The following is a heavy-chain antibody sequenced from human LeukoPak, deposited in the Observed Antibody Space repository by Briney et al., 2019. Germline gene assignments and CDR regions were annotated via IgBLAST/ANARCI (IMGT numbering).Heavy chain of an antibody. CDR1: GASLNGHY. CDR3: ARVPRSYYYYYYMDV. V-gene: IGHV4-34*01. Sequence: SETLSLTCAVYGASLNGHYWSWIRQPPGKGLEWIGEGSDVGGTKYNPSLKSRVTISADTSKNQFSLKLSSVTAADTAVYYCARVPRSYYYYYYMDVWGKGTTVTVSS. J-gene: IGHJ6*03. CDR2: GSDVGGT.